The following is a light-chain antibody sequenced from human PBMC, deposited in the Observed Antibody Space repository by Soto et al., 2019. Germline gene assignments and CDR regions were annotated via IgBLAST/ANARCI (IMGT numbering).Light chain of an antibody. CDR2: EGS. V-gene: IGLV2-23*01. Sequence: QSVLTKPASVSGSPGQSITISCTGTSSDVGSYNLVSWYQQHPGKAPKLMIYEGSKRPSGVSNRFSGSKSGNTASLTISGLQAEDEADYYCCSYAGSSTYVFGTGTKVTAL. CDR3: CSYAGSSTYV. J-gene: IGLJ1*01. CDR1: SSDVGSYNL.